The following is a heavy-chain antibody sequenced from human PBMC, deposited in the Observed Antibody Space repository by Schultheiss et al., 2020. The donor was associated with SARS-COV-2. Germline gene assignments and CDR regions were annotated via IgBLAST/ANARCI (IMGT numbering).Heavy chain of an antibody. CDR1: GGSISSSSYY. CDR3: ARGSDALMVRGAYYYYYGMDV. J-gene: IGHJ6*02. D-gene: IGHD3-10*01. V-gene: IGHV4-39*01. CDR2: IYYSGST. Sequence: SETLSLTCTVSGGSISSSSYYWGWIRQPPGKGLEWIGSIYYSGSTYYNPSLKSRVTISVDTSKNQFSLKLSSVTAADTAVYYCARGSDALMVRGAYYYYYGMDVWGQGTTVTVSS.